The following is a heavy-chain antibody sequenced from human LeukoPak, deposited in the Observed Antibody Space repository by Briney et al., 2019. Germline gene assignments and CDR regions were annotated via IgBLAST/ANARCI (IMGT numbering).Heavy chain of an antibody. Sequence: SETLSLTCTVSGGSISSYYWSWVRQPPGKGLEWIGYVRYSGSTKYNPSLKSRVTISVDTSKNQFSLKLSSVTAADTAVYYCARGRTGSYFAADYWGQGTLVTVSS. D-gene: IGHD1-26*01. J-gene: IGHJ4*02. CDR1: GGSISSYY. V-gene: IGHV4-59*01. CDR2: VRYSGST. CDR3: ARGRTGSYFAADY.